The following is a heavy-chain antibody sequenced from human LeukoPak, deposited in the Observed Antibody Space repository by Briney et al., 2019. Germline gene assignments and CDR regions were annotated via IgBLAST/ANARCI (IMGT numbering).Heavy chain of an antibody. CDR2: IYYSGST. CDR1: GQSIASTYY. V-gene: IGHV4-39*01. J-gene: IGHJ6*03. CDR3: ARLGGYEPYYYMDV. Sequence: PSETLSLTCTVSGQSIASTYYWAWIRQPPGKGLEWIGSIYYSGSTYYNPSLRSRVTISVDTSKNQFSLKLSSVTAPDTAVYYCARLGGYEPYYYMDVRGKGTTVTISS. D-gene: IGHD5-12*01.